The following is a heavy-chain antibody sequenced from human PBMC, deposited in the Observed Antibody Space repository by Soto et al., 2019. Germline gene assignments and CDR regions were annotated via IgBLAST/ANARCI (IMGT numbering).Heavy chain of an antibody. V-gene: IGHV3-73*01. J-gene: IGHJ4*02. CDR2: IRSKANSYAT. CDR3: TRIQAARDFDY. CDR1: GFTFSGSA. Sequence: PGGSLRLSRAASGFTFSGSAMHWVRQASGKGLEWVGRIRSKANSYATAYAASVKGRFTISRDDSKNTAYLQMNSLKTEDTAVYYCTRIQAARDFDYWGQGTLVTVSS. D-gene: IGHD6-6*01.